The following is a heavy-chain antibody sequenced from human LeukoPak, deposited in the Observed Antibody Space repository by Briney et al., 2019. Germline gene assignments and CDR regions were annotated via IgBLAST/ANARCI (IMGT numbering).Heavy chain of an antibody. J-gene: IGHJ1*01. CDR2: IKSDGST. CDR3: ARAPSEIGGYYPEYFRH. Sequence: GGSLRLSCATSGFTFSSYWMHWVRQAPGKGLVWVSRIKSDGSTRYADSVKGRFTISRDNAKNTVSLQMNSLRAEDTGVYYCARAPSEIGGYYPEYFRHWGQGTLVTVSP. D-gene: IGHD3-22*01. V-gene: IGHV3-74*01. CDR1: GFTFSSYW.